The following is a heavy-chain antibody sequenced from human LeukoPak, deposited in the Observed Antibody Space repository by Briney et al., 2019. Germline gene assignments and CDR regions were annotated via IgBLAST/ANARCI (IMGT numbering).Heavy chain of an antibody. Sequence: SETLSLTCAVYGGSFSGYYWSWIRQPPGKGLEWIGEINHSGSTNYNPSLKSRVTISVDTSKNQFSLKLSSVTAADTAVYYCARGYYDSSGYYAYYYYGMDVWGQGTTVTVSS. CDR2: INHSGST. CDR3: ARGYYDSSGYYAYYYYGMDV. D-gene: IGHD3-22*01. J-gene: IGHJ6*02. V-gene: IGHV4-34*01. CDR1: GGSFSGYY.